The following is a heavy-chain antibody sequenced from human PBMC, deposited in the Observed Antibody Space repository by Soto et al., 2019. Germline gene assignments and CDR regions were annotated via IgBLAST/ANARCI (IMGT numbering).Heavy chain of an antibody. CDR2: IYSGGST. V-gene: IGHV3-53*02. J-gene: IGHJ6*02. CDR3: ARPLYDFWSGYSYGMDV. D-gene: IGHD3-3*01. Sequence: EVQLVETGGGLIQPGGSLRLSCAASGFTVSSNYMSWVRQAPGKGLEGVSVIYSGGSTYDADSVKVRFTISRDNSKNTLYLQMNSLRAEDTAVYYCARPLYDFWSGYSYGMDVWGQGTTVTVSS. CDR1: GFTVSSNY.